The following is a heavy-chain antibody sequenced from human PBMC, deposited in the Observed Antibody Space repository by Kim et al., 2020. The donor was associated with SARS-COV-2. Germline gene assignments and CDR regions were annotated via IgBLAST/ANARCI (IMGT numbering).Heavy chain of an antibody. J-gene: IGHJ4*02. V-gene: IGHV1-3*01. Sequence: ASVKVSCKASGYIFTTYNIHWARQAPGQRLDWMGWINVGNDNTKYSQKFQGRVTITRDTSARTSYMELSSLISEDTAVYYCARDEGGPLEYWGQGTLVTVSS. D-gene: IGHD3-16*01. CDR3: ARDEGGPLEY. CDR2: INVGNDNT. CDR1: GYIFTTYN.